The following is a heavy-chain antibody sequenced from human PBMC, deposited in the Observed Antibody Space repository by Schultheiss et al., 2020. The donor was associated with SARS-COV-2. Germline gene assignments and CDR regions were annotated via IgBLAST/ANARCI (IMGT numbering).Heavy chain of an antibody. CDR3: ATHPLPFYFDY. Sequence: SETLSLTCTVSGGSISSYYWGWIRQPPGKGLEWIGEIYHSGSTYYNPSLKSRVTISVDTSKNQFSLKVSSVTAADTAVSFCATHPLPFYFDYWGQETLVTVSS. D-gene: IGHD2-2*01. J-gene: IGHJ4*02. V-gene: IGHV4-59*01. CDR2: IYHSGST. CDR1: GGSISSYY.